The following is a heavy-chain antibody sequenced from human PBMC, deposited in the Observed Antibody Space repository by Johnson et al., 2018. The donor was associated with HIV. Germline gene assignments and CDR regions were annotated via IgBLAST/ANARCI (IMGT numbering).Heavy chain of an antibody. J-gene: IGHJ3*02. CDR3: ARDYETI. D-gene: IGHD3-16*01. CDR2: IYSGGST. Sequence: VQLVESGGGLVQPGRSLRLSCAASGFTFDDYAMHWVRQAPGKGLEWVSGIYSGGSTYYADSVKGRFTISRDNSKNTLYLQMNSLRAEDTAVYYCARDYETIWGQGTMVTVSS. V-gene: IGHV3-66*02. CDR1: GFTFDDYA.